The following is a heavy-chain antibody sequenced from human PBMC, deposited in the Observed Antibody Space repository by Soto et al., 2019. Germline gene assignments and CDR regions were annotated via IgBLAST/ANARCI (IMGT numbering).Heavy chain of an antibody. CDR3: ARLESYCSGGSCYSGRGAFDI. V-gene: IGHV4-59*08. CDR1: GGSISSYY. J-gene: IGHJ3*02. CDR2: IYYSGST. Sequence: SETLSLTCTVSGGSISSYYWSWIRQPPGKGLEWIGYIYYSGSTNYNPSLKSRVTRSVDTSKNQFSRKLSSVTAADTAVYYCARLESYCSGGSCYSGRGAFDIWGQGTMVTVSS. D-gene: IGHD2-15*01.